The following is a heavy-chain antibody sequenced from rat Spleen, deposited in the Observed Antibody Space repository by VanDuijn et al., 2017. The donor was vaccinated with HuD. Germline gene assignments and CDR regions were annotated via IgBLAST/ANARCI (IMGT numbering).Heavy chain of an antibody. CDR2: IWGDGST. CDR1: GFSLISYA. V-gene: IGHV2-15*01. D-gene: IGHD3-2*01. CDR3: ARGSAYFDY. Sequence: QVQLKESGPGLVQPSQTLSLTCTVSGFSLISYAVNWVRQPPGKGLEWMGGIWGDGSTNYNSALKSRLNISRDTSKSQVFLKMNSLQTEDTAMYFCARGSAYFDYWGQGVMVTVSS. J-gene: IGHJ2*01.